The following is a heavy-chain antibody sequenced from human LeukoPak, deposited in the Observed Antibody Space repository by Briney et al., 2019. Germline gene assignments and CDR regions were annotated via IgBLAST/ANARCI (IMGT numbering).Heavy chain of an antibody. V-gene: IGHV3-30*02. CDR2: IRNDGSKK. CDR1: GFIFGAYG. CDR3: AKMFGSSSWYGDYYYHYMDV. Sequence: GGSLRPSCAASGFIFGAYGMHWVRQAPGTGLEWVAFIRNDGSKKYYADSVKGRFTISRDNSKNTLYLQMNSLRAEDTAVYYCAKMFGSSSWYGDYYYHYMDVWGKGTTVTISS. J-gene: IGHJ6*03. D-gene: IGHD6-13*01.